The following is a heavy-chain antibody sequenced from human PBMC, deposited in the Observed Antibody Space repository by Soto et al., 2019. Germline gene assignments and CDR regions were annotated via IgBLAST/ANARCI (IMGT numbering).Heavy chain of an antibody. J-gene: IGHJ6*02. D-gene: IGHD6-13*01. CDR1: GYTFTSYD. Sequence: QVQLVQSGAEVKKPGASVKVSCKASGYTFTSYDINWVRQATGQGLEWMGWMNPNSGNTGHAQKFQGRVTMTRNTSIITAYMELSSLRSEDPAVYYCARRGYSSSWYYYYYYGMDVWGQGTTVTVSS. CDR2: MNPNSGNT. CDR3: ARRGYSSSWYYYYYYGMDV. V-gene: IGHV1-8*01.